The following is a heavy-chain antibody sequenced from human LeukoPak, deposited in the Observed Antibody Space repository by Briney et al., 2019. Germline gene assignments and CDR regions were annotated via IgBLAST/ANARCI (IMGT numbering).Heavy chain of an antibody. CDR1: GFTFSSYG. J-gene: IGHJ6*02. D-gene: IGHD3-10*01. CDR2: ISYDGSNK. Sequence: GRSLRLSCAASGFTFSSYGMHWVRQAPGKGLEWVAVISYDGSNKYYADSVKGRFTISRDNSKNTLYLQMNSLRAEDTAVYYCARNRHYYGPGEGMDVWGQGTTVTVSS. CDR3: ARNRHYYGPGEGMDV. V-gene: IGHV3-30*03.